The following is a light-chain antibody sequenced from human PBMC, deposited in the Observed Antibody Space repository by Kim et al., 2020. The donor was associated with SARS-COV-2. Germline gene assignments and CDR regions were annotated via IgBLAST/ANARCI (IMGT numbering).Light chain of an antibody. CDR1: SSDVGTYNV. CDR2: DVN. CDR3: CSYAGTTTWV. J-gene: IGLJ2*01. V-gene: IGLV2-23*02. Sequence: GQSITISCAGDSSDVGTYNVISWYQQHPGQAPKLIIFDVNKRPSGVSNRFSGSKSGNTASLTISGLQAEDEADYHCCSYAGTTTWVFGGGTQLTVL.